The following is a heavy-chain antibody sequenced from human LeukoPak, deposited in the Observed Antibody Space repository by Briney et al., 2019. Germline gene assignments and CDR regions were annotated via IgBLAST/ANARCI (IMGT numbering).Heavy chain of an antibody. Sequence: PGGFLRLSCAASGFTFSSYWMSWVRQAPGKGLEWVANIKQDGSEKYYVDSVKGRFTISRDNAKNSLYLQMNSLGAEDTAVYYCARESDRITIFGVAPWGQGTLVTVSS. CDR3: ARESDRITIFGVAP. CDR1: GFTFSSYW. J-gene: IGHJ4*02. D-gene: IGHD3-3*01. CDR2: IKQDGSEK. V-gene: IGHV3-7*01.